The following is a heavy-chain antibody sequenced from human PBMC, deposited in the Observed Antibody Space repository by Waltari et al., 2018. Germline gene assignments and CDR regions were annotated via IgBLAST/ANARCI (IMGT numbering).Heavy chain of an antibody. CDR1: GFTFNNAW. J-gene: IGHJ4*02. V-gene: IGHV3-15*01. CDR2: IKSKADAETT. CDR3: TSDYRSAY. D-gene: IGHD6-25*01. Sequence: EVQLVESGGGLVKPGGSLRLSCAASGFTFNNAWMSWVRQAPGKGLRWGGRIKSKADAETTAYAAPVIGRLTISRDDSKNTLYLQMNSLKTDDTAVYYCTSDYRSAYWGQGTLVTVSS.